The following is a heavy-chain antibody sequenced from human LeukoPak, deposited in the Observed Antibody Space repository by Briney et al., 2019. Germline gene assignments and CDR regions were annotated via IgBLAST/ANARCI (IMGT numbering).Heavy chain of an antibody. J-gene: IGHJ4*02. CDR3: ARDSSHYLGSSGY. V-gene: IGHV3-23*01. CDR2: ISESGDVT. Sequence: GGSLRVSCVVSGFTFSSYPMSWVRQAPGKGLEWVSVISESGDVTHYADSMKGRFTISRDNTKNTLNLQMNGLRDEDTAIYYCARDSSHYLGSSGYWGQGALVTVSS. D-gene: IGHD6-6*01. CDR1: GFTFSSYP.